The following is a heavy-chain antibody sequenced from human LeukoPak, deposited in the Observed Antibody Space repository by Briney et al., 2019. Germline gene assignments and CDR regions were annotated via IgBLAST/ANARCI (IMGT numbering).Heavy chain of an antibody. Sequence: PSETLSLTCAVYGGSFSGYYWSWIRQPPGKGREWIGEINHSGSTNYNPSLKSRVTISVDTSKNQFSLKLSSVTAADTAVYYCARGRGVVVPAADDYWGQGTLVTVSS. D-gene: IGHD2-2*01. J-gene: IGHJ4*02. CDR1: GGSFSGYY. V-gene: IGHV4-34*01. CDR2: INHSGST. CDR3: ARGRGVVVPAADDY.